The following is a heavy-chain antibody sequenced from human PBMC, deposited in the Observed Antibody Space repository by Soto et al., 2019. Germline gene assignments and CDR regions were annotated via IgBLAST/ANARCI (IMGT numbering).Heavy chain of an antibody. V-gene: IGHV4-31*03. CDR1: GGSISSGGYY. D-gene: IGHD2-15*01. Sequence: QVQLQESGPGLVKPSQTLSLTCTVSGGSISSGGYYWRWIRQHPGKGLEWIGYIYYSGSTYYNPSLKSRVTVSVDTSKNQFSLKLSSVTAADTAVYYCASILGYCSGGSCYPLYWYFDLWGRGTLVTVSS. CDR2: IYYSGST. CDR3: ASILGYCSGGSCYPLYWYFDL. J-gene: IGHJ2*01.